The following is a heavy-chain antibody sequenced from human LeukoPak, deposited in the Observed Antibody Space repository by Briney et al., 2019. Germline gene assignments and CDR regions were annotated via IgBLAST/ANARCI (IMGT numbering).Heavy chain of an antibody. CDR1: GYTFTSYG. V-gene: IGHV1-18*01. J-gene: IGHJ4*02. Sequence: ASVKVSCKASGYTFTSYGFTWVRQAPGQGLGWMGWISAYSGNTNYAQKLQGRITMTTDTSTSTAYMELRSLRSDDTAVYFCARGRGSGSPNFDYWGQGTLVTVSS. CDR2: ISAYSGNT. CDR3: ARGRGSGSPNFDY. D-gene: IGHD3-10*01.